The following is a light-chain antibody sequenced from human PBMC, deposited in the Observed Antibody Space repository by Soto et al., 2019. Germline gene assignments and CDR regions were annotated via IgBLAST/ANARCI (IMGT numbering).Light chain of an antibody. Sequence: DIQMTQSPSTLSASVGDRVTITSRASQSISSWLAWYQQKPGKAPKLLIYDASSLESGVPSRFSGSGSGTEFTLTISSLQPDDFATYYCQQYNSYSPTFGQGTKVEI. J-gene: IGKJ1*01. CDR1: QSISSW. CDR3: QQYNSYSPT. V-gene: IGKV1-5*01. CDR2: DAS.